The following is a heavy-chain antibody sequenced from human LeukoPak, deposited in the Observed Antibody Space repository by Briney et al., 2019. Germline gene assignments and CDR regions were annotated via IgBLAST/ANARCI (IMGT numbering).Heavy chain of an antibody. CDR2: IIPILDIA. Sequence: ASVKVSCKASGYTFTSYAFTWVRQAPGQGLEWMGRIIPILDIANYAQKFQGRVTITADKSTSTAYMELSSLRSEDTAVYYCARLAAAGTAPADYWGQGTLVTVSS. J-gene: IGHJ4*02. CDR1: GYTFTSYA. D-gene: IGHD6-13*01. V-gene: IGHV1-69*04. CDR3: ARLAAAGTAPADY.